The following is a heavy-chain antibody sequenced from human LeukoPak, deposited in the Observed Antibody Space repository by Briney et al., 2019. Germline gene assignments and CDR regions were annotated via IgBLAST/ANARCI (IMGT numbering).Heavy chain of an antibody. D-gene: IGHD2-2*01. CDR3: ARRGITYSTSFFES. CDR2: IFYSGST. V-gene: IGHV4-39*01. CDR1: GGSINTNHF. Sequence: SETLSLTCTVSGGSINTNHFWGWLLRPPGKGLEWIGQIFYSGSTYYNPSLKSRATISVDMSENQFSLRLTSVTATDPAIYYCARRGITYSTSFFESWGQGTLVTVSS. J-gene: IGHJ4*02.